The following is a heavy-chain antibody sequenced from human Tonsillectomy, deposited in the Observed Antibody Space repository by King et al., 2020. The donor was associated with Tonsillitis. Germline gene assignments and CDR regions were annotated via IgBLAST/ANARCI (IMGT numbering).Heavy chain of an antibody. Sequence: VQLVESGAEVKKPGASVRVSCKASGYTFPSYGISWVRQAPGQGPEWMGWISAYTGKTHYAQKFQGRVMMTTDTSTSTAYMELRSLRSDDTAVYYCARGREYSSSSLHYWGQGTLVTVSS. CDR3: ARGREYSSSSLHY. V-gene: IGHV1-18*01. CDR1: GYTFPSYG. CDR2: ISAYTGKT. J-gene: IGHJ4*02. D-gene: IGHD6-6*01.